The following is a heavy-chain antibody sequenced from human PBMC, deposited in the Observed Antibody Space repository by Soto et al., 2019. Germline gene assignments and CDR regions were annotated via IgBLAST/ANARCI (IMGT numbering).Heavy chain of an antibody. CDR2: IYYSGST. CDR1: GGSISSGGYY. J-gene: IGHJ4*02. CDR3: ARVYCSGGSCYVLDY. Sequence: SETLSLTCTVSGGSISSGGYYWSWIRQHPGKGLEWIGYIYYSGSTYYNPSLKSRVTISVDTSKNQFSLKLSSVTAADTAVYYCARVYCSGGSCYVLDYSAQGSLVIGSS. D-gene: IGHD2-15*01. V-gene: IGHV4-31*03.